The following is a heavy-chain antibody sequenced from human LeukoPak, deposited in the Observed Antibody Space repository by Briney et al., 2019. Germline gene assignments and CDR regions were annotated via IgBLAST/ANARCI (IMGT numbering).Heavy chain of an antibody. J-gene: IGHJ4*02. CDR2: INHSGST. CDR3: ARHKGPLWFGEHLGY. Sequence: SETLSLTCGVYGGSFSGYYWSWIRQPPEKGLEWIGEINHSGSTNYNPSLKSRITISVDTSKNQFSLNLTSVTAADTAVYYCARHKGPLWFGEHLGYWGQGTLVTVSS. D-gene: IGHD3-10*01. CDR1: GGSFSGYY. V-gene: IGHV4-34*01.